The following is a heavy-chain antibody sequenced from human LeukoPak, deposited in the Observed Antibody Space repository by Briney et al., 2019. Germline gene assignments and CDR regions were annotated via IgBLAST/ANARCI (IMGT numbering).Heavy chain of an antibody. J-gene: IGHJ5*02. CDR1: GYSIISGYY. V-gene: IGHV3-11*04. CDR2: ISSSSSTI. Sequence: LSLTCTVSGYSIISGYYWGWIRQPPGKGLEWVSYISSSSSTIYYADSVKGRFTISRDNAKNSLYLQMNSLRAEDTAVYYCARDVGSGYLFNWFDPWGQGTLVTVSS. D-gene: IGHD3-22*01. CDR3: ARDVGSGYLFNWFDP.